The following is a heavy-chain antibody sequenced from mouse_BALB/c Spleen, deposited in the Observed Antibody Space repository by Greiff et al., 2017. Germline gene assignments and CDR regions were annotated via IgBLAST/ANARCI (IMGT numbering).Heavy chain of an antibody. Sequence: QVQLKESGPGLVAPSQSLSITCTVSGFSLTGYGVNWVRQPPGKGLEWLGMIWGDGSTDYNSALKSRLSISKDNSKSQVFLKMNSLQTDDTARYYCAREGDYYGSPWYFDVWGAGTTVTVSS. V-gene: IGHV2-6-7*01. CDR1: GFSLTGYG. CDR3: AREGDYYGSPWYFDV. J-gene: IGHJ1*01. CDR2: IWGDGST. D-gene: IGHD1-1*01.